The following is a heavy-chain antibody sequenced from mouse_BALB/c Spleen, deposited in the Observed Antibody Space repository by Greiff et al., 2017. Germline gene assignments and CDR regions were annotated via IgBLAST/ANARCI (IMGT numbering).Heavy chain of an antibody. D-gene: IGHD2-14*01. V-gene: IGHV5-4*02. J-gene: IGHJ3*01. CDR1: GFTFSDYY. CDR3: ARDGDYRYDGAWFAY. CDR2: ISDGGSYT. Sequence: EVQGVESGGGLVKPGGSLKLSCAASGFTFSDYYMYWVRQTPEKRLEWVATISDGGSYTYYPDSVKGRFTISRDNAKNNLYLQMSSLKSEDTAMYYCARDGDYRYDGAWFAYWGQGTLVTVSA.